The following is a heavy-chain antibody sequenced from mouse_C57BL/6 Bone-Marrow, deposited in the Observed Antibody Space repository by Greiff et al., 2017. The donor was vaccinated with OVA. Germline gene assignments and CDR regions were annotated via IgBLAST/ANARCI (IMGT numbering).Heavy chain of an antibody. CDR3: TSLGYGSSRYYFAMDY. CDR1: GYTFTDYE. V-gene: IGHV1-15*01. D-gene: IGHD1-1*01. Sequence: VQLQQSGAELVRPGASVTLSCKASGYTFTDYEMHWVKQTPVQGLEWIGDIDPETGGTAYNQKFKGKAILTADKSSSTAYMELRSLTSEDSAVYYCTSLGYGSSRYYFAMDYCGQGTSVTVSS. J-gene: IGHJ4*01. CDR2: IDPETGGT.